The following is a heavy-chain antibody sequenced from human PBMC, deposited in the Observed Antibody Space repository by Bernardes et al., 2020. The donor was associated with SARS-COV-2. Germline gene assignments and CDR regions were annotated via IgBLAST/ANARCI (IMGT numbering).Heavy chain of an antibody. V-gene: IGHV4-34*01. D-gene: IGHD2-2*02. CDR3: ARLVVPAAIHLGTYYYMDV. J-gene: IGHJ6*03. CDR2: INHSGST. Sequence: SETLSLTCAVYGGSFSGYYWSWIRQPPGKGLEWIGEINHSGSTNYNPSLKSRVTISVDTSKNQFSLKLSSVTAADTAVYYCARLVVPAAIHLGTYYYMDVWGKGTTVTVSS. CDR1: GGSFSGYY.